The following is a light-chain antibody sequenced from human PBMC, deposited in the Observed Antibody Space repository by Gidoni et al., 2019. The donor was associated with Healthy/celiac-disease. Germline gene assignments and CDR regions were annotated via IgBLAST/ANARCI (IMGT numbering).Light chain of an antibody. CDR2: AAS. CDR3: QQSYSTLT. Sequence: DIQMTQSPSSLSASVGDRVTINCRASQSISSYLNWYQQKPGKAPKLLIYAASSLQSGVPSRFSGSGSGTAFTLTISSLQPDDFATYYCQQSYSTLTFGGGTKVEIK. V-gene: IGKV1-39*01. J-gene: IGKJ4*01. CDR1: QSISSY.